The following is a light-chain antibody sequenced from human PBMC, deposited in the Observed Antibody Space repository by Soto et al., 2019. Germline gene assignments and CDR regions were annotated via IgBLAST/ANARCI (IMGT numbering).Light chain of an antibody. J-gene: IGLJ1*01. CDR3: GTWDSSLSAGV. CDR1: YSNIETNY. V-gene: IGLV1-51*01. CDR2: DNT. Sequence: QSALTQPPSISATPGQKVTISCSGSYSNIETNYVFWYQQLPGTAPKLLIYDNTERPSGIPDRFSGSKSGSSATLGITGLQTGDEADYYCGTWDSSLSAGVFGTGTKVTVL.